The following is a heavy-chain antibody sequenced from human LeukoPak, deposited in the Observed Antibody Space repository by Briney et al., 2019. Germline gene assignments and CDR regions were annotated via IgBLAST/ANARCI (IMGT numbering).Heavy chain of an antibody. CDR1: GFTFSDYA. D-gene: IGHD7-27*01. CDR3: AKAPATGEGYYFYYMGV. V-gene: IGHV3-23*01. CDR2: VNGRGATT. J-gene: IGHJ6*03. Sequence: GGSLRLSCAASGFASGFTFSDYAVSWVRQAPGKGPEWVASVNGRGATTYYADSVRGRFTISRDNSKNTVYLQMISLGADDTAVYFCAKAPATGEGYYFYYMGVWGKGTTVTVSS.